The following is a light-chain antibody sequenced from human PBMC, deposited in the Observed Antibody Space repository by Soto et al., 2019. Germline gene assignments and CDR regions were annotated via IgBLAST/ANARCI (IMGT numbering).Light chain of an antibody. CDR2: GAS. CDR1: QSVSSSY. J-gene: IGKJ1*01. V-gene: IGKV3-20*01. CDR3: QQYDNSPRT. Sequence: EIVLTQSPGTLSLSPGERATLSCRASQSVSSSYLAWYQQKPGQAPRLLIYGASSRATGIPDRFSGSGSGTDFTLTISRLEPEDFAVYYCQQYDNSPRTLGQGTKV.